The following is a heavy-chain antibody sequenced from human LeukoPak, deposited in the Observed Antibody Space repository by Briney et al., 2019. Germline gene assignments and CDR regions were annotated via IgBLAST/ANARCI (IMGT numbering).Heavy chain of an antibody. CDR1: GGSISSSSYY. Sequence: SETLSLTCTVSGGSISSSSYYGRWIRQPPGKGLEWIGSICYSGSTYYNPSLKSRGTISVDTSKNQFSLKLSSVTAADTAVYYCARLDRNYDFWSGYYRDFDYWGQGTLVTVSS. D-gene: IGHD3-3*01. V-gene: IGHV4-39*01. CDR3: ARLDRNYDFWSGYYRDFDY. J-gene: IGHJ4*02. CDR2: ICYSGST.